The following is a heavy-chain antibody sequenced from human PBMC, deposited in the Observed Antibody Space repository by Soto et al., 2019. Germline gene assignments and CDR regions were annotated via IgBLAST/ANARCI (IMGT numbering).Heavy chain of an antibody. V-gene: IGHV3-23*01. CDR3: VKCDVFKTTSGGWCNWFDP. J-gene: IGHJ5*02. CDR2: IGGSGTMT. CDR1: GFSFGTFA. D-gene: IGHD2-21*01. Sequence: EVQLLESGGILAQPGGSLRLSCAASGFSFGTFAMNWVRQAPGEGLEWVSSIGGSGTMTNYADSVKGRFTISRDNSKNMVYLQMNTLRAEDTAVYYCVKCDVFKTTSGGWCNWFDPWGQGTLVTVSS.